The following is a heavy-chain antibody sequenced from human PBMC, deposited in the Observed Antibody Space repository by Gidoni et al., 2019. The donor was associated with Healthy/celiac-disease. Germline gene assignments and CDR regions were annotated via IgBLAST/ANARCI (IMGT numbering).Heavy chain of an antibody. CDR3: AGEEPKYSSSWRVFDY. CDR2: IIPIFGTA. J-gene: IGHJ4*02. D-gene: IGHD6-13*01. CDR1: GGTFSSYA. Sequence: QVQLVQSGAEGKKPGSSEKVSCKASGGTFSSYAISWVRQAPGQGLEWMGGIIPIFGTANYAQKFQGRVTITADESTSTAYMELSSLRSEDTAVYYCAGEEPKYSSSWRVFDYWGQGTLVTVSS. V-gene: IGHV1-69*01.